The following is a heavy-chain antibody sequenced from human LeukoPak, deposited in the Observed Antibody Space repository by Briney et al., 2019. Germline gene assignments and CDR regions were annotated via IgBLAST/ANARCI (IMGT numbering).Heavy chain of an antibody. D-gene: IGHD2-21*02. V-gene: IGHV1-18*01. CDR1: GYTFTSYG. Sequence: ASVKVSCKASGYTFTSYGISWVRQAPGQGLEWMGWISAYNGNTNYAQKLQGRVTMTTDTSTSTAYMELRSLRSDDTAVYYCAAVTAKYYYYGMDVWGQGTTVTVSS. CDR3: AAVTAKYYYYGMDV. CDR2: ISAYNGNT. J-gene: IGHJ6*02.